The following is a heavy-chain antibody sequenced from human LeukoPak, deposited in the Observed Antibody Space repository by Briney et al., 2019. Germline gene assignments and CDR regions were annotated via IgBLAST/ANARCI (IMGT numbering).Heavy chain of an antibody. CDR2: IYTSGGT. CDR1: GGSISNYY. CDR3: ARAAEYSSGWYIFDF. Sequence: SETLSLTCTVSGGSISNYYWTWIRQPAGKGLEWIGRIYTSGGTNYNPSLKSRVTMSVDTSTNQFSLKLSSVTAADTAMYYCARAAEYSSGWYIFDFWGQGILVTVSA. V-gene: IGHV4-4*07. J-gene: IGHJ4*02. D-gene: IGHD6-19*01.